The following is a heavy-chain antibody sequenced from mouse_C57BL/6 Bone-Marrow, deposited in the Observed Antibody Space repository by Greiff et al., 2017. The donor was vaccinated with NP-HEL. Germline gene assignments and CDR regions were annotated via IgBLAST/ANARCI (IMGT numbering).Heavy chain of an antibody. Sequence: VQLQQSGPVLVKPGASVKMSCKASGYTFTDYYMNWVKQSHGKSLEWIGVINPYNGGTSYNQKFKGKATLTVDKSSSTAYLELNSLTSEDSAVDSCAREGLLLYYAMDYWGQGTSVTVSS. D-gene: IGHD2-10*01. CDR3: AREGLLLYYAMDY. V-gene: IGHV1-19*01. J-gene: IGHJ4*01. CDR1: GYTFTDYY. CDR2: INPYNGGT.